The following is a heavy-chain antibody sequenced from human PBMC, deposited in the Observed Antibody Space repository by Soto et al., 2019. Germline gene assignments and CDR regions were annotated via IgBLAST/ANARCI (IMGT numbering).Heavy chain of an antibody. D-gene: IGHD5-12*01. CDR1: GFTFSSYT. J-gene: IGHJ3*02. CDR3: AREMATINDAFDI. V-gene: IGHV3-23*01. Sequence: GGSLRLSCAASGFTFSSYTMSWVRQAPGKGLEWVSTISGSGSSTYSADSVKGRFTISRDNSKNTLYLQMNSLRAEDTAVYYCAREMATINDAFDIWGQGTMVTVSS. CDR2: ISGSGSST.